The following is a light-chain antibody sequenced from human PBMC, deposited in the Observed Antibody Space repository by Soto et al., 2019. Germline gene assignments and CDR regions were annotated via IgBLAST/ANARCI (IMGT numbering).Light chain of an antibody. J-gene: IGLJ2*01. CDR1: SSDVGGYNY. CDR3: SSYTDSSTHVV. Sequence: QSVLTQPASVSGSPGQSITISCTGTSSDVGGYNYVFWYQQHPGKAPQLMIYEVANRPSGLSNRFSGSKSGDTASLTISGLQAEDEAYYYCSSYTDSSTHVVFGGGTKLTVL. CDR2: EVA. V-gene: IGLV2-14*01.